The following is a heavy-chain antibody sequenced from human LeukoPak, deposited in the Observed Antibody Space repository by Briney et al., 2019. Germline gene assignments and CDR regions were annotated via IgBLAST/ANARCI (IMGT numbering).Heavy chain of an antibody. Sequence: SETLSLTCTVSGGSISSSSYYWGWIRQPPGKGLEWIGSIYYSGSTYYNPSLKSRVTISVDTSKNQFSLKLSSVTAADTAVYYCARLCDIPPGFDPWGQGTLVTVSS. CDR1: GGSISSSSYY. J-gene: IGHJ5*02. V-gene: IGHV4-39*01. CDR2: IYYSGST. CDR3: ARLCDIPPGFDP. D-gene: IGHD3-9*01.